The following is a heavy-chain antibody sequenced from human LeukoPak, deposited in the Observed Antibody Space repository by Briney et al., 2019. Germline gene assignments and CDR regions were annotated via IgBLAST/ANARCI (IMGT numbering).Heavy chain of an antibody. J-gene: IGHJ4*02. CDR1: GFTLSNYM. Sequence: GGSLRLSCVASGFTLSNYMMSWVRQAPGKGLEWVSAISGSAVGTFYSVSVRGRFTISRDSPRNTLYLQMNSLRVEDTAVYYCTKDPLDCWGQGTLVTVSS. V-gene: IGHV3-23*01. D-gene: IGHD2-21*01. CDR2: ISGSAVGT. CDR3: TKDPLDC.